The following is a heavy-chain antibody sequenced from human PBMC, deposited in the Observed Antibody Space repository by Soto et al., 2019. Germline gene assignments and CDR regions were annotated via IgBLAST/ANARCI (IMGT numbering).Heavy chain of an antibody. Sequence: PSETLSLTCTVSGGSISSGGYYWSWIRQHPGKGLEWIGYIYYSGSTYYNPSLKSRVTISVDTSKNQFSLKLSSVTAADTAVYYCARGIAVAGTGDEYYYYYYGMDVWGQGTTVTVSS. J-gene: IGHJ6*02. CDR1: GGSISSGGYY. CDR3: ARGIAVAGTGDEYYYYYYGMDV. CDR2: IYYSGST. D-gene: IGHD6-19*01. V-gene: IGHV4-30-4*08.